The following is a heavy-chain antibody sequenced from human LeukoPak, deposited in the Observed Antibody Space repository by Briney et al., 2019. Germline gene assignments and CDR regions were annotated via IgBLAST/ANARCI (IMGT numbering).Heavy chain of an antibody. V-gene: IGHV3-48*03. J-gene: IGHJ5*02. CDR3: ARENPDWFDH. Sequence: GGSLRLSCAASGFTFSSYGMNWVRQAPGKGLEWISYIHSSGSTIYYADSVKGRFTISRDNAKNSLYLQLNSLRAEDTAVYYCARENPDWFDHWGQGALVTVSS. CDR1: GFTFSSYG. CDR2: IHSSGSTI.